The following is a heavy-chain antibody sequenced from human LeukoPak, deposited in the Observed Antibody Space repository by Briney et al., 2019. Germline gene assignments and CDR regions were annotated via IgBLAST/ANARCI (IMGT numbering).Heavy chain of an antibody. CDR2: ISYTGST. V-gene: IGHV4-59*01. Sequence: SETLSLTCSVSGGSISGYYWSWIRQPPGKGLEWIGYISYTGSTNYNPSLKSRVTISVDTSKNHFSLKLSSVTAADTAVYYCARGHCSGGTCYRNFFDYWGRGTLVTVSS. CDR3: ARGHCSGGTCYRNFFDY. D-gene: IGHD2-15*01. J-gene: IGHJ4*02. CDR1: GGSISGYY.